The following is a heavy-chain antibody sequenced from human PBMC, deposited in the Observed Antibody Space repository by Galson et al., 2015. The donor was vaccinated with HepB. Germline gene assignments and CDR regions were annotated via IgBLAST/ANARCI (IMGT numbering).Heavy chain of an antibody. CDR2: ISSSSSYI. CDR1: GFTFSSYS. J-gene: IGHJ5*02. D-gene: IGHD6-19*01. V-gene: IGHV3-21*01. CDR3: ARDGTLRGEQWLVPNWFDP. Sequence: SLRLSCAASGFTFSSYSMNWVRQAPGKGLEWVSSISSSSSYIYYADSVKGRFTISRDNAKNSLYLQMNSLRAEDTAVYYCARDGTLRGEQWLVPNWFDPWGQGTLVTVSS.